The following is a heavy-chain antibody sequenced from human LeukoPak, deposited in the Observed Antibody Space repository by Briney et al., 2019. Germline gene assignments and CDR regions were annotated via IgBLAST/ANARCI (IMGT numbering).Heavy chain of an antibody. V-gene: IGHV4-61*02. CDR3: ARASGYSYGYDY. CDR2: IYTSGST. J-gene: IGHJ4*02. CDR1: GGSISSGSYY. D-gene: IGHD5-18*01. Sequence: PSETLSLTCTVSGGSISSGSYYWSWIRQPAGKGLEWIGRIYTSGSTTYNPSLKSRVTISIDTSKNQFSLQLSSVTAADTAVYYCARASGYSYGYDYWGQGTLVTVSS.